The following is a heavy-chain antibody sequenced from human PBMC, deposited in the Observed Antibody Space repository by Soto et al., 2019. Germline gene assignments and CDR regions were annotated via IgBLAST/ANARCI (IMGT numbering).Heavy chain of an antibody. V-gene: IGHV4-31*03. CDR3: ARSYVLLWFGEPGTNFDY. J-gene: IGHJ4*02. Sequence: QVQLQESGPGLVKPSQTLSLTCTVSGGSISSGGYYWSWIRQHPGKGLEWIGYIYYSGSTYYNPSLKSRVTISVDTSKNQFSLKLSSVTAADTAVYYCARSYVLLWFGEPGTNFDYWGQGTLVTVSS. CDR1: GGSISSGGYY. D-gene: IGHD3-10*01. CDR2: IYYSGST.